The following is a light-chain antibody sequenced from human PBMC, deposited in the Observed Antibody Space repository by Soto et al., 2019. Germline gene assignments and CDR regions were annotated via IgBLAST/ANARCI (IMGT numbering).Light chain of an antibody. J-gene: IGLJ1*01. V-gene: IGLV2-14*01. Sequence: ALTQPASVSGSPGQSITTSCTGTSSDVGGYNYVCWYQHHPGKAPKLIISEVSNRPSGVSDRFSGSKSGNTASLTISGLQPEDEADYYCTSFTSSTTYVFGTGTKVTVL. CDR3: TSFTSSTTYV. CDR1: SSDVGGYNY. CDR2: EVS.